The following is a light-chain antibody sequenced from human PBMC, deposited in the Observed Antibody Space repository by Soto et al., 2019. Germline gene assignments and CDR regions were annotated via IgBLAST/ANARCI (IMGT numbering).Light chain of an antibody. J-gene: IGKJ4*01. CDR1: QSLSSN. V-gene: IGKV3-15*01. CDR2: GAS. CDR3: QQYNSWLT. Sequence: EIVMTQSPATLSVSPGERATLSCRASQSLSSNLAWYQQKPGQAPRLLIYGASSRATGVPARFSGSGSGTEFTLTISSLQSEDFAVYYCQQYNSWLTFGGGTKVEVK.